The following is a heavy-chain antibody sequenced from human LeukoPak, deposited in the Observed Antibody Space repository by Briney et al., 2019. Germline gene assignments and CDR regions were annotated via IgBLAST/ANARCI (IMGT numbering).Heavy chain of an antibody. CDR1: GFTFSSYW. Sequence: GGSLRLSCAASGFTFSSYWMSWVRQAPGKGLEWVAFIRYGGSNKYYADSVKGRFTISRDNSKNTLYLQMNSLRAEDTAVYYCAHTYCGGDCYSFDYWGQGTLVTVSS. CDR3: AHTYCGGDCYSFDY. CDR2: IRYGGSNK. J-gene: IGHJ4*02. V-gene: IGHV3-30*02. D-gene: IGHD2-21*02.